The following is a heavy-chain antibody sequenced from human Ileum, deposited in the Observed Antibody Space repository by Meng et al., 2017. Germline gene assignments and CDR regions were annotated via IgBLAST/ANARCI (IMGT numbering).Heavy chain of an antibody. Sequence: SETLSLTCTVSGGSISSDYWSWIRQPPGKGLEWIGYISHSGSTNYNPSLKSPVTISVAASKDQFSLKLNSVTAADTAVYYCARVFSSGWRDFYYYGMDVWGQGTTVT. J-gene: IGHJ6*02. V-gene: IGHV4-59*01. CDR3: ARVFSSGWRDFYYYGMDV. CDR1: GGSISSDY. D-gene: IGHD6-25*01. CDR2: ISHSGST.